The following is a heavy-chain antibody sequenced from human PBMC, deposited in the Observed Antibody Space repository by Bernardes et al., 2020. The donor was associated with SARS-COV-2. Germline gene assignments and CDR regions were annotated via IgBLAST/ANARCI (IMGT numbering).Heavy chain of an antibody. V-gene: IGHV3-23*01. CDR3: AKGSPWTYYDILTGYPTFDY. J-gene: IGHJ4*02. CDR1: GFTFSSYA. D-gene: IGHD3-9*01. CDR2: IIISGGGST. Sequence: GGSLRLFCVASGFTFSSYAMSWVRQAPGKGLEWVSVIIISGGGSTYYADSVKGRFTISRDNSKNTLYLQMNSLRVEDTAVYYCAKGSPWTYYDILTGYPTFDYWGQGTLVTVSS.